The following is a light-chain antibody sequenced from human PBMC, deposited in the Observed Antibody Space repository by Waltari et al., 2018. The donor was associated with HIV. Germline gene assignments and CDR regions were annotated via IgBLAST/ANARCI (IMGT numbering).Light chain of an antibody. CDR2: SNN. Sequence: QSVLTQPPSASGTPAQRVTISCSGSSLTIGRNSVYWYQQLPRTAPKLLIHSNNQRPSGVPDRFSGSKSGTSVSLAISGLRSEDEADYYCAAWDDRLSGWVFGGGTKLTV. CDR3: AAWDDRLSGWV. J-gene: IGLJ3*02. V-gene: IGLV1-47*02. CDR1: SLTIGRNS.